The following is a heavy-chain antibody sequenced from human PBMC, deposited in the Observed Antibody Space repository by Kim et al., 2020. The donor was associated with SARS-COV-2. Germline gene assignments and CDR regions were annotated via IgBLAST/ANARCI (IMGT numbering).Heavy chain of an antibody. Sequence: SETLSLTCTVSGASVNSGGYYWSWFRQYPGKGLEWIGYIYDSGTTFYNPSLKSRLTLSVDTSKNQFSLKVTSVTVADTAVYYCARGVSQFDSGNVWGQGTLVIVSS. CDR2: IYDSGTT. D-gene: IGHD3-10*01. CDR1: GASVNSGGYY. CDR3: ARGVSQFDSGNV. J-gene: IGHJ4*02. V-gene: IGHV4-31*03.